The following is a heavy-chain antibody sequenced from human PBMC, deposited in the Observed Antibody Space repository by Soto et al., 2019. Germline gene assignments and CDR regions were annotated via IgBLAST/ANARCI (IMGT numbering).Heavy chain of an antibody. CDR1: GGSISSSSYY. CDR2: IFYSGST. CDR3: VSHLTYCSAGSCYSDFPYYGMDV. J-gene: IGHJ6*02. V-gene: IGHV4-39*01. D-gene: IGHD2-15*01. Sequence: SETLSLTCTVSGGSISSSSYYWGWIRQPPGKGLEWIGSIFYSGSTYYNPSLKSRVTISVDTSKNQFSLKLSSVTAADTAVYYCVSHLTYCSAGSCYSDFPYYGMDVWGQGTTVTVSS.